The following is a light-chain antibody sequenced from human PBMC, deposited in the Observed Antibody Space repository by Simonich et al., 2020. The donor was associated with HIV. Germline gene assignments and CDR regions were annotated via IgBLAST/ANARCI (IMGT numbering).Light chain of an antibody. Sequence: QSALTQPASVSGSPGQSITISCTGTSSDVDDSNYVFWYQQHPGKVPKLMIYHVSNRPSGVSNRFSVSKSGNTASLTISGLQAEDEADYYCSSYTSSSTLLFGGGTKVTVL. CDR2: HVS. CDR3: SSYTSSSTLL. J-gene: IGLJ2*01. CDR1: SSDVDDSNY. V-gene: IGLV2-14*03.